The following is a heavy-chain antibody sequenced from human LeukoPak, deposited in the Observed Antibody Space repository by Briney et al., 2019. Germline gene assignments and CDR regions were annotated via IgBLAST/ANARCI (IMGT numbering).Heavy chain of an antibody. CDR1: GGSISSYY. Sequence: NASETLSLTCTVSGGSISSYYWSWIRQPAGKGLEWIGRIYTSGSTNYNPSLKSRVAMSVDTSKNQFSLKLSSVTAADTAVYYCARQMYYYDSSGYEDDRYYMDVWGKGTTVTISS. CDR2: IYTSGST. J-gene: IGHJ6*03. CDR3: ARQMYYYDSSGYEDDRYYMDV. D-gene: IGHD3-22*01. V-gene: IGHV4-4*07.